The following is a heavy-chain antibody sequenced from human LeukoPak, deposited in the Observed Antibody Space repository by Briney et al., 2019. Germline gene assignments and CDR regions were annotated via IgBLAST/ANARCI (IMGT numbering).Heavy chain of an antibody. J-gene: IGHJ5*02. D-gene: IGHD4-11*01. CDR1: GDSISSSDSY. CDR2: MYFSGRT. CDR3: ARHIYTETTYWFDP. V-gene: IGHV4-39*01. Sequence: SETLSLTCTVSGDSISSSDSYWGWIRQPPGKGLEWIASMYFSGRTYYNPSLKSRVTISLDTSKNQLSLKLSSVTAADTALYYCARHIYTETTYWFDPWGQGTLIAVSS.